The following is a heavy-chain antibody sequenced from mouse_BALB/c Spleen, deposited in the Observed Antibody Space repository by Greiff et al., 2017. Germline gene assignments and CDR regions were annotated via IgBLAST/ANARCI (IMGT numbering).Heavy chain of an antibody. CDR1: GFSLTSYG. CDR3: ASYYGNSLYAMDY. V-gene: IGHV2-9*02. Sequence: VKLQESGPGLVAPSQSLSITCTVSGFSLTSYGVHWVRQPPGKGLEWLGVIWAGGSTNYNSALMSRLSISKDNSKSQVFLKMNSLQTDDTAMYYCASYYGNSLYAMDYWGQGTSVTVSS. J-gene: IGHJ4*01. CDR2: IWAGGST. D-gene: IGHD2-1*01.